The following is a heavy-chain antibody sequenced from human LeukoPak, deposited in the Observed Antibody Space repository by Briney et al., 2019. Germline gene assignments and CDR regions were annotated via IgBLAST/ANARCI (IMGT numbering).Heavy chain of an antibody. Sequence: GGSLRLSCAASGFTFSSYSMNWVRQAPGKGLEWVSSISSSSSYIYYADSVKGRFTISRDNSKNTLYLQMNSLRAEDTAVYYCASTVVPIALPPRWFDPWGQGTLVTVSS. J-gene: IGHJ5*02. CDR3: ASTVVPIALPPRWFDP. CDR2: ISSSSSYI. CDR1: GFTFSSYS. D-gene: IGHD2-2*01. V-gene: IGHV3-21*04.